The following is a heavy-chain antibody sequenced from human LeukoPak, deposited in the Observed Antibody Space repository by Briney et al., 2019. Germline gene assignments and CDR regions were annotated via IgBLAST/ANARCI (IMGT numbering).Heavy chain of an antibody. CDR3: ARDETAAANFDY. Sequence: GGSLRLSCAASGFTFSSYAMHWVRQAPGKGLEWVSSISSSSSYIYYADSVKGRFTISRDNAKNSLYLQMNSLRAEDTAVYYCARDETAAANFDYWGQGTLVTVSS. J-gene: IGHJ4*02. CDR2: ISSSSSYI. CDR1: GFTFSSYA. V-gene: IGHV3-21*01. D-gene: IGHD2-2*01.